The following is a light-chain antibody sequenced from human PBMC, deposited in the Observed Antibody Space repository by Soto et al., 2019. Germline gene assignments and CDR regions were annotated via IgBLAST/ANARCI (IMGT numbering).Light chain of an antibody. Sequence: QSALTQPASVSGSPGQSITLSCTGTSSDVGGYNYVSWYQQHPGKAPKLMIYDVSNRPSGVSNRFSGSKSGNTASLTSSGLQAEDEADYYCSSYTTSSTLPLVFGGGTKLTVL. CDR3: SSYTTSSTLPLV. CDR2: DVS. CDR1: SSDVGGYNY. V-gene: IGLV2-14*01. J-gene: IGLJ2*01.